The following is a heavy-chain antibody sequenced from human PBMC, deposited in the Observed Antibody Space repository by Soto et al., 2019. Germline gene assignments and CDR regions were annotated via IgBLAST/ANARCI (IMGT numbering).Heavy chain of an antibody. CDR1: GFTFSDYY. J-gene: IGHJ4*02. CDR2: SRNKANSYST. V-gene: IGHV3-72*01. CDR3: VRGRNSFDY. Sequence: EVQLVDSGGGLVQPGGSLRLSFAVSGFTFSDYYMDWVRQAPGKGLEWVGRSRNKANSYSTVYAASVKGIFTISRDDSKNLLYLQMDSLKTEDTAVYYCVRGRNSFDYWGQGTLVTVSS.